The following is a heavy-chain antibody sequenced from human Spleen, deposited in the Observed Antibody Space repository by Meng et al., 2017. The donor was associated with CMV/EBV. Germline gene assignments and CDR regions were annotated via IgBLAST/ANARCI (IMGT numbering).Heavy chain of an antibody. D-gene: IGHD2-2*01. J-gene: IGHJ6*02. V-gene: IGHV4-39*07. CDR1: GGSISSNDYS. CDR2: FHHSGST. Sequence: SETLSLTCTVSGGSISSNDYSWDWIRQPPGKGLEWIGTFHHSGSTYYNPSLKSRVTISVATSKNQFSLRLSSVTAADTAVYYCARFGLGNRIPAAWGMDVWGQGTTVTVSS. CDR3: ARFGLGNRIPAAWGMDV.